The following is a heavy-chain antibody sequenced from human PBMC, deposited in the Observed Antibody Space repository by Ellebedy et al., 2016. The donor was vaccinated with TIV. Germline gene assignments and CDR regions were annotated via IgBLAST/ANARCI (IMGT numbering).Heavy chain of an antibody. Sequence: AASVKVSCKASGYTFSNSFVHWVRQAPGQGLEWMGIINPSSGSTTYAQKLQGRLTMTRDTSTSTVYMGLSSLRSEDTAVYYCARSRSSGWLHTPDYWGQGTLVIVSS. V-gene: IGHV1-46*04. D-gene: IGHD6-19*01. CDR3: ARSRSSGWLHTPDY. CDR2: INPSSGST. CDR1: GYTFSNSF. J-gene: IGHJ4*02.